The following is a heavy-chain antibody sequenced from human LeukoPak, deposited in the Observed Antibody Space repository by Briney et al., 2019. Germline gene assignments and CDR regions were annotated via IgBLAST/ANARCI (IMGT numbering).Heavy chain of an antibody. V-gene: IGHV6-1*01. Sequence: SQTLSLTCVISGDSLSSNSAAGNWTRHSPSRGLEWLVRTYYRSKWYNDYAVSVKSRITITPDTSKNHFSLQLNSVTPEDTAVYYCARDRGCLDYWGQGTLVTVS. J-gene: IGHJ4*02. CDR2: TYYRSKWYN. CDR3: ARDRGCLDY. D-gene: IGHD6-19*01. CDR1: GDSLSSNSAA.